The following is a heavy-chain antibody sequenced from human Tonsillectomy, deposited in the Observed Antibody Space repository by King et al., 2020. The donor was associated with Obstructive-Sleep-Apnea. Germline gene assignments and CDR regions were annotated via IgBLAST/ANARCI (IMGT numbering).Heavy chain of an antibody. V-gene: IGHV3-30*04. CDR3: ARERRTIPFLSSDH. D-gene: IGHD2-2*02. J-gene: IGHJ5*02. CDR1: GFNFNNYA. CDR2: ISYDGSYK. Sequence: VQLVESGGGVVQPGRSLRLSCAVLGFNFNNYAMHWVRQAPGKGLEWVAVISYDGSYKYYGDSVKGRFTIVRDNSTLSLQMNTLRPEDTAVYYCARERRTIPFLSSDHWGRGTLVTVSS.